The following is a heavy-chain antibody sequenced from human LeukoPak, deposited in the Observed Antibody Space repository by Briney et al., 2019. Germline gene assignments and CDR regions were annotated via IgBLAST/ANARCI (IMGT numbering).Heavy chain of an antibody. CDR1: GYSFTSYW. D-gene: IGHD3-22*01. J-gene: IGHJ4*02. Sequence: GESLKISCKGSGYSFTSYWIGWVRQMPGKGLEWMGIIYPGDSDTRYSPSLQGQVTISADKSISTAYLQWSSLKASDTAMYYCARHTNYYDSSGYRPFDYWGQGTLVTVSS. CDR2: IYPGDSDT. V-gene: IGHV5-51*01. CDR3: ARHTNYYDSSGYRPFDY.